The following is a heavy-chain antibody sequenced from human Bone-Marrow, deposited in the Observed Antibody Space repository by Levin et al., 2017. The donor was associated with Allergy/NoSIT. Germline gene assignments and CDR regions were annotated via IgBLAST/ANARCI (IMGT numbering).Heavy chain of an antibody. CDR3: TRELNDDNWNGLAFDI. CDR1: GDTLTHLS. CDR2: FDPEEGET. Sequence: GESLKISCKVSGDTLTHLSIHWVRQAPGKGPEWMGGFDPEEGETIYTQMFQGRVTMTEDPSTDIAYMELNSLKSEDTAVYYCTRELNDDNWNGLAFDIWGQGTMVTVS. V-gene: IGHV1-24*01. D-gene: IGHD1-20*01. J-gene: IGHJ3*02.